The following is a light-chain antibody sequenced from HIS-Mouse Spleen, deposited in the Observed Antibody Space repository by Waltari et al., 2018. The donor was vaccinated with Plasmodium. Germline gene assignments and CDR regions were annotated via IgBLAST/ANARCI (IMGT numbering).Light chain of an antibody. CDR1: ALPKKY. J-gene: IGLJ3*02. Sequence: SYELTQPPSVSVSPGQTARITCSGDALPKKYAYWYQQKSGPAPVLVIYEDRKRPSGIPASFSGSSSGTMATLTISGAQVEDVADYYCYSTDSSGNHRVFGGGTKLTVL. CDR2: EDR. CDR3: YSTDSSGNHRV. V-gene: IGLV3-10*01.